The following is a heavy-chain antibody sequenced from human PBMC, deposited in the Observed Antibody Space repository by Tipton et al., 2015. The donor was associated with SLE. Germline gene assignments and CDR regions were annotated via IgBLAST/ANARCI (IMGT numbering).Heavy chain of an antibody. J-gene: IGHJ4*02. V-gene: IGHV3-30*04. CDR3: AKDLGSGLGDFDY. CDR1: GLTFSSYA. CDR2: ISYDGSNK. D-gene: IGHD6-19*01. Sequence: SLRLSCAASGLTFSSYAMHWVRQAPGKGLEWVALISYDGSNKRYADSVKGRFTISRDNSKNTLYLQMNSLRAEDTAVYYCAKDLGSGLGDFDYWGQGTLVTVSS.